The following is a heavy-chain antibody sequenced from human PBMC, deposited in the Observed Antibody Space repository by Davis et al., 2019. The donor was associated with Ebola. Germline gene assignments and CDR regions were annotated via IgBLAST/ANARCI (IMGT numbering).Heavy chain of an antibody. J-gene: IGHJ4*02. CDR2: IYYTGST. Sequence: PSETLSPTCSLSGGSISRRDFYWSWIRQHPGKGLEWIGYIYYTGSTYYNPSLKSRVTISIDTSKNQFSLKLSSVSAADTAGYYCARGKIVVLPALGEAPYFDYWGQGTLVTVSS. D-gene: IGHD2-8*02. CDR3: ARGKIVVLPALGEAPYFDY. CDR1: GGSISRRDFY. V-gene: IGHV4-31*03.